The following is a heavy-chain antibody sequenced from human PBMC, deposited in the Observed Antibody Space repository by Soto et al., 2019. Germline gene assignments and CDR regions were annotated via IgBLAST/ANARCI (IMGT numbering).Heavy chain of an antibody. V-gene: IGHV3-33*01. CDR1: GFTFSSYG. CDR3: ARDYSSGWYTKMDGMDV. CDR2: IWYDGSNK. J-gene: IGHJ6*02. Sequence: GGSLRLSCAASGFTFSSYGMHWVRQAPGKGLEWVAVIWYDGSNKYYADSVKGRFTISRDNSKNTLYLQMNSLRAEDTAVYYCARDYSSGWYTKMDGMDVWGQGTTVTVCS. D-gene: IGHD6-19*01.